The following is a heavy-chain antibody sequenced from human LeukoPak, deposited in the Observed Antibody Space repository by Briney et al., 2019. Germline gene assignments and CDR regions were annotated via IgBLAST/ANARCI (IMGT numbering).Heavy chain of an antibody. CDR3: ARGGIVVVPAATRLYCYYGMDV. CDR1: GGSFSGYY. D-gene: IGHD2-2*01. Sequence: SETLSLTCAVYGGSFSGYYWSWIRQPPGKGLEWIGEINHSGSTNYNPSLKSRVTISVDTSKYQFSLKLSSVTAADTAVYYCARGGIVVVPAATRLYCYYGMDVWGQGTTVTVSS. J-gene: IGHJ6*02. CDR2: INHSGST. V-gene: IGHV4-34*01.